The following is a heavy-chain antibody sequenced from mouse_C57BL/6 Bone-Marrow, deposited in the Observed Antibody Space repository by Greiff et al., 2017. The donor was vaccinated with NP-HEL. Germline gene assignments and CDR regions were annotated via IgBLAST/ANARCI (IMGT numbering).Heavy chain of an antibody. J-gene: IGHJ4*01. CDR1: GYTFTSYG. Sequence: VKVVESGAELARPGASVKLSCKASGYTFTSYGISWVKQRTGQGLEWIGEIYPRSGNTYYNEKFKGKATLTADKSSSTAYMELRSLTSEDSAVYFCARGTYYSPDYWGQGTSVTVSS. CDR3: ARGTYYSPDY. V-gene: IGHV1-81*01. CDR2: IYPRSGNT. D-gene: IGHD1-1*01.